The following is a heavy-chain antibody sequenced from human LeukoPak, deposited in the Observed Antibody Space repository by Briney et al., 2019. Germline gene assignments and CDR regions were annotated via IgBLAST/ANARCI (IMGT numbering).Heavy chain of an antibody. D-gene: IGHD1-26*01. Sequence: SETLSLTCTVSGYSISSGYYWGWIRQPPGKGLEWIGSVYHSRSTYYTPSLKSRVTILVDTSKNQFSLRLSSVTAADTAVYYCATIDPYDFWGQGTLVTVSS. V-gene: IGHV4-38-2*02. CDR3: ATIDPYDF. J-gene: IGHJ4*02. CDR1: GYSISSGYY. CDR2: VYHSRST.